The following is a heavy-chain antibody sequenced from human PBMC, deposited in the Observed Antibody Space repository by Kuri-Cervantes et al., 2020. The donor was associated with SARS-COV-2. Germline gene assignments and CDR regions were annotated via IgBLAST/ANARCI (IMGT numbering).Heavy chain of an antibody. V-gene: IGHV3-66*01. CDR1: EFNFSSYW. J-gene: IGHJ4*02. Sequence: GESLKISCAASEFNFSSYWMSWVRPAQGKGLEWVSVIYSGGSTDNVNSVKGRFTISRDNSKNTVYLQMNSLRAEDTAVYYCARDADGFDYWGQGTLVTVSS. D-gene: IGHD2-8*01. CDR2: IYSGGST. CDR3: ARDADGFDY.